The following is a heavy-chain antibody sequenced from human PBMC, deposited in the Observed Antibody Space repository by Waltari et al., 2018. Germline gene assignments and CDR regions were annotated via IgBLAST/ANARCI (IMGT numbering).Heavy chain of an antibody. D-gene: IGHD2-21*01. Sequence: QLQLQESGPGLVKPSETLSLTCTVSGGSISSSSYYWGWIRQPPGKGLEWIGSIYYSGGTYYNPSLKSRVTISVDTSKNQFSLKLSSVTAADTAVYYCARGTRDCGGDCYYMDVWGKGTTVTISS. J-gene: IGHJ6*03. CDR3: ARGTRDCGGDCYYMDV. CDR1: GGSISSSSYY. CDR2: IYYSGGT. V-gene: IGHV4-39*07.